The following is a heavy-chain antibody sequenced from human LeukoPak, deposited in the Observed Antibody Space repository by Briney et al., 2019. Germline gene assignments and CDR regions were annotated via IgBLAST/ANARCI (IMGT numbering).Heavy chain of an antibody. J-gene: IGHJ4*02. CDR2: ISGSGGST. CDR1: GFTFSSYA. D-gene: IGHD4-23*01. Sequence: GGSLRLSCAASGFTFSSYAMSWVRQAPGKGLEWVSAISGSGGSTYYADSVKDRFTISRDNSKNTLYLQMNSLRAEDTAVYYCAKVDDYGGNSDDYWGQGTLVTVSS. CDR3: AKVDDYGGNSDDY. V-gene: IGHV3-23*01.